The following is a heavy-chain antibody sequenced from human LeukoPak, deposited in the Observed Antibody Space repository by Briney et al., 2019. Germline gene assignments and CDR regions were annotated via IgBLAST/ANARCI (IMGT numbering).Heavy chain of an antibody. CDR2: IIPILGIA. J-gene: IGHJ6*03. CDR3: AKGVRGYYYMDV. CDR1: GGTFSSYA. V-gene: IGHV1-69*04. D-gene: IGHD3-10*01. Sequence: ASVKVSCKASGGTFSSYAISWVRQAPGQGLEWMGRIIPILGIANYAQKFQGRVTITADKSTSTAYMELSSLRSEDTAVYYCAKGVRGYYYMDVWGKGTTVTVSS.